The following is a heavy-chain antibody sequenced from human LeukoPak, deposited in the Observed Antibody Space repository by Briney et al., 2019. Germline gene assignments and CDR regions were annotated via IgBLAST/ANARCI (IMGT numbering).Heavy chain of an antibody. D-gene: IGHD3-22*01. CDR2: VHDSGST. Sequence: PSETLSLTCTVSGGSMSRHYWSWIRQTPGKGLEWIGYVHDSGSTKYKSSLKSRVTVSLDRSKNRVSLQLRSVTATDTAVHYCARLPDSGGYYDAFDIWGQGTMVTVSS. V-gene: IGHV4-59*08. CDR3: ARLPDSGGYYDAFDI. CDR1: GGSMSRHY. J-gene: IGHJ3*02.